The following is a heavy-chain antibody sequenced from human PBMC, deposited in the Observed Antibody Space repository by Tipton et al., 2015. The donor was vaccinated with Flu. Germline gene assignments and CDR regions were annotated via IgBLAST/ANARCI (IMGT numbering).Heavy chain of an antibody. V-gene: IGHV4-4*07. J-gene: IGHJ5*02. Sequence: TLSLTCTVSGGSISNYYWSWVRQPAGKGPEWIGRIYSSGRTNYKSSLKSRVTISIDTSKNQFSLKLSSVTAADTAVYYCARGPSQFDPWGQGTLVTVSS. CDR2: IYSSGRT. CDR1: GGSISNYY. CDR3: ARGPSQFDP.